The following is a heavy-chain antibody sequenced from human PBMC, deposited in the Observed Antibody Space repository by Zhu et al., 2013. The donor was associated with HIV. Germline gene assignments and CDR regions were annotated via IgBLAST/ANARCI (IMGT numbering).Heavy chain of an antibody. Sequence: QVQLVQSGAEVKKPGASVKVSCKASGHTFASYDINWVRQVSGQGLEWMAWMNPKSGNTGYAQNFQGRVTITRNTSISTAYMELSSLKSEDTAVYFCARAPYDAFDIWGQGQWYTVLF. CDR2: MNPKSGNT. CDR1: GHTFASYD. J-gene: IGHJ3*02. CDR3: ARAPYDAFDI. V-gene: IGHV1-8*03.